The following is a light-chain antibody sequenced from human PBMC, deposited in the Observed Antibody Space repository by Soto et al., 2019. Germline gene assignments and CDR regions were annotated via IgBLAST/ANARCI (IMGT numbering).Light chain of an antibody. Sequence: DIQMTQSPSSLSASVGDRVTITCRASQSISSYLNWYQQKPGKAPKVLIYAASSLQSGVPSRSSGSGSGTDFTLTISCLQSEDFATYYCQQYYSYPSITFGQGTRLEIK. CDR1: QSISSY. CDR2: AAS. CDR3: QQYYSYPSIT. V-gene: IGKV1-39*01. J-gene: IGKJ5*01.